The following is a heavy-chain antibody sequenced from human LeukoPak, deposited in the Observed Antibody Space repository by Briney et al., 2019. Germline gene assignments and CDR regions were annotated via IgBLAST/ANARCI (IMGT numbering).Heavy chain of an antibody. Sequence: SKTLSLTCTVSGGPISSFYWNWIGQPAGKGLEWIGRIYTSGTTNYNPSLKSRVTMSVDTSKNQFSLKLSSVTAADTAVYYCAREVGHYSSGWFSSEYYFDYWGQGTLVTVSS. D-gene: IGHD6-19*01. V-gene: IGHV4-4*07. CDR2: IYTSGTT. CDR1: GGPISSFY. J-gene: IGHJ4*02. CDR3: AREVGHYSSGWFSSEYYFDY.